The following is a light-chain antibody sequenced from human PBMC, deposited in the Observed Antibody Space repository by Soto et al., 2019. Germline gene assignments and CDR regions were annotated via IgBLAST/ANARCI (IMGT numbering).Light chain of an antibody. CDR1: QSVSSSY. V-gene: IGKV3D-20*02. CDR3: QQRSNWPPEIT. CDR2: GAS. Sequence: EIVMTQSPATLSVSPGERATLSCRASQSVSSSYLAWYQQKPGQAPSLLIYGASSRATGIPDRLSGSGSGTDFTLTISRLEPEDVATYYCQQRSNWPPEITFGQGTRLEIK. J-gene: IGKJ5*01.